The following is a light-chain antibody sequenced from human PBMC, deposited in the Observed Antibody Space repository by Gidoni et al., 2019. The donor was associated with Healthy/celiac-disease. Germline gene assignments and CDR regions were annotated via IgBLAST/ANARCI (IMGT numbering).Light chain of an antibody. Sequence: DSGMTQSPLSLPVTPGEPASISCRSSQSLLHSNGYNYLDWYLQKPGQSPQLLIYLGSNRASGVPDRFSGSGSGTDFTLKISRVEAEDVGVYYCMQALQTPHFGPGTKVDIK. J-gene: IGKJ3*01. CDR1: QSLLHSNGYNY. V-gene: IGKV2-28*01. CDR2: LGS. CDR3: MQALQTPH.